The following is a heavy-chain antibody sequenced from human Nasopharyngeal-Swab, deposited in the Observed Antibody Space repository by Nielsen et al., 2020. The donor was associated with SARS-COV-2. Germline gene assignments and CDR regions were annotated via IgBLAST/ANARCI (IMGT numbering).Heavy chain of an antibody. Sequence: SQTLSLTCAVYGGSFSGYYWSWIRQPPGKGLEWIGSIYHSGSTYYNPSLKSRVTISVDTSKNQFSLKLSSVTAADTAVYYCARDQTVGAYDYWGQGTLVTVSS. CDR2: IYHSGST. CDR1: GGSFSGYY. V-gene: IGHV4-34*01. D-gene: IGHD1-26*01. J-gene: IGHJ4*02. CDR3: ARDQTVGAYDY.